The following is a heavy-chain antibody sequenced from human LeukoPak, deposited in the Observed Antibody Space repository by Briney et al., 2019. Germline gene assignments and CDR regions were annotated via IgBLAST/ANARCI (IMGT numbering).Heavy chain of an antibody. CDR3: AREARRYSSGCSTFDY. CDR1: GFTFSSYA. Sequence: GGSLRLSCSASGFTFSSYAMHWVRQAPGKGLEWVAVISYDGSNKYYADSVKGRFTISRDNSKNTLYLQMNSLRAEDTAVYYCAREARRYSSGCSTFDYWGQGTLVTVSS. V-gene: IGHV3-30*04. J-gene: IGHJ4*02. D-gene: IGHD6-19*01. CDR2: ISYDGSNK.